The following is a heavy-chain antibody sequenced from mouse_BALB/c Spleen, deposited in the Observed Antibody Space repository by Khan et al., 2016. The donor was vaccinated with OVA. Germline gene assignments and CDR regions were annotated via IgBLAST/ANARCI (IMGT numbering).Heavy chain of an antibody. D-gene: IGHD2-1*01. CDR1: GYTFTSYY. CDR3: TRSGYGTFAY. Sequence: QIQLVQSGAELVKPGASVRLSCKASGYTFTSYYLYWVKQRPGQGLEWIGDINPSNGGTNFNEKFKSKATLTVDKSSSTAYMQLSSLTSEDSAVYYFTRSGYGTFAYWGQWTLVTVSA. J-gene: IGHJ3*01. V-gene: IGHV1S81*02. CDR2: INPSNGGT.